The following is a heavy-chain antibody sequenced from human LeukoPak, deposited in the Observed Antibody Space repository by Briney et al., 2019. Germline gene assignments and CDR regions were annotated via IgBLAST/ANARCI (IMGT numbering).Heavy chain of an antibody. D-gene: IGHD3-10*01. CDR2: ISYDGSNK. V-gene: IGHV3-30*18. CDR3: AKDSYLITMVRGVIAPSFDY. Sequence: GGSLRLSCAASGFTFSSYGMHWVRQAPGKGLEWVAVISYDGSNKYYADSVKGRFTISRDNSKNTLYLQMNSLRAEDTAVYYCAKDSYLITMVRGVIAPSFDYWGQGTLVTVSS. CDR1: GFTFSSYG. J-gene: IGHJ4*02.